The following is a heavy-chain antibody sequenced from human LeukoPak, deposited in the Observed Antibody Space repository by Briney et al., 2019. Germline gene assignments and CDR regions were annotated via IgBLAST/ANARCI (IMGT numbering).Heavy chain of an antibody. J-gene: IGHJ6*02. CDR3: ARVYQSDFWSGYYPYYYYYGMDV. Sequence: GASVKVSCKASGYTLTSYDINWVQQATGQGLEWMGWMNPNSGNTGYAQKFQGRVTMTRNTSISTAYMELSSLRSEDTAVYYCARVYQSDFWSGYYPYYYYYGMDVWGQGTTVTVSS. CDR1: GYTLTSYD. CDR2: MNPNSGNT. V-gene: IGHV1-8*01. D-gene: IGHD3-3*01.